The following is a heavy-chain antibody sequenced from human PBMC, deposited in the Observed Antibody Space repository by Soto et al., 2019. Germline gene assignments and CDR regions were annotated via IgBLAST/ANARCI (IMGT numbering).Heavy chain of an antibody. J-gene: IGHJ4*02. CDR1: GFTFSDYY. CDR2: ISSSSSYT. CDR3: ASVSQYQRQEMYYYDSSGYQDY. D-gene: IGHD3-22*01. Sequence: GGSLRLSCAASGFTFSDYYMSWIRQAPGKGLEWVSYISSSSSYTNYADSVKGRFTISRDNAKNSLYLQMNSLRAEDTAVYYCASVSQYQRQEMYYYDSSGYQDYWGQGTLVTVSS. V-gene: IGHV3-11*03.